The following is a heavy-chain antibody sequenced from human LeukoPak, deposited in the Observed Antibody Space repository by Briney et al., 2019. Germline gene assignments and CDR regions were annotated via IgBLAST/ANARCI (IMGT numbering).Heavy chain of an antibody. V-gene: IGHV3-7*01. Sequence: GGSLRLSCAASGFTFSTYWMSWVRQAPGKGLEWVANIKQDGSGKYYVDSVKGRFSISRDNAKNSLYLQLNSLRAEDTAVYYCARDFRGSLGYWGQGTLVTVSS. CDR3: ARDFRGSLGY. CDR2: IKQDGSGK. J-gene: IGHJ4*02. D-gene: IGHD1-26*01. CDR1: GFTFSTYW.